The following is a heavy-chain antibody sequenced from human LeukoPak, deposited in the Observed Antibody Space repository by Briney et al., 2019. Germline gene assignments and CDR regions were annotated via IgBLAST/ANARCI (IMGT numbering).Heavy chain of an antibody. V-gene: IGHV3-23*01. D-gene: IGHD3-16*02. J-gene: IGHJ3*02. CDR1: GFTFSTYA. CDR3: AKIYDYIWGGYRYTESFAFDI. Sequence: EPGGSLRLSCAASGFTFSTYAMSWVRQAPGKGLEWASAISASGGSTYYADSVKGRFSISRDNSKNTLFLQMNSLRAEDTAVYYCAKIYDYIWGGYRYTESFAFDIWGQGTMVTVSS. CDR2: ISASGGST.